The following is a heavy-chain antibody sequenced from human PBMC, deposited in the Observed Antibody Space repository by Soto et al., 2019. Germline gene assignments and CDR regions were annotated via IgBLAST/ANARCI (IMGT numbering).Heavy chain of an antibody. D-gene: IGHD3-10*01. CDR1: GGSFSGDY. Sequence: SETLSLTCAVYGGSFSGDYWSWIRQPPGKGLEWIGEINHSGSTNYNPSLKSRVTISVDTSKNKFSLKLSSVTAADTAVYYCARDVEFGEEYVWGKGTTGTVS. CDR2: INHSGST. CDR3: ARDVEFGEEYV. J-gene: IGHJ6*03. V-gene: IGHV4-34*01.